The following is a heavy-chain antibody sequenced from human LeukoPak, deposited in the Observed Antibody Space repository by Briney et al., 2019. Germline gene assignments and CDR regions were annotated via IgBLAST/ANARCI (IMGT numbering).Heavy chain of an antibody. CDR2: INHSGST. Sequence: SETLSLTCTVSGATISNYYWSWIRQPPGKGLEWIGEINHSGSTNYNPSLKSRVTISVDTSKNQFSLKLSSVTAADTAVYYCARSRRHYITMIVVANNWFDPWGQGTLVTVSS. J-gene: IGHJ5*02. V-gene: IGHV4-34*01. CDR1: GATISNYY. CDR3: ARSRRHYITMIVVANNWFDP. D-gene: IGHD3-22*01.